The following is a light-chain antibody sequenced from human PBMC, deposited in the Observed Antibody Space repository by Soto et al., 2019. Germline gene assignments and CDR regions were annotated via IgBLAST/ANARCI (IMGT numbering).Light chain of an antibody. CDR1: SSDVGGYNF. CDR3: SSWTIDSTVV. CDR2: DVS. J-gene: IGLJ2*01. V-gene: IGLV2-14*03. Sequence: QSVLTQPASVSGSPGQSITISCTGTSSDVGGYNFVSWYQHHPGKAPKLMIYDVSDRPSGVSNRFSGSKSGNTASLTISGLQAEDEADYHCSSWTIDSTVVFGGGTKVTVL.